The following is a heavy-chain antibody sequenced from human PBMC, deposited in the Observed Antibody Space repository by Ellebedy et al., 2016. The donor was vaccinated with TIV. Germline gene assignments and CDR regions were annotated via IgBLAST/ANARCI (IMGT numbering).Heavy chain of an antibody. J-gene: IGHJ4*02. V-gene: IGHV3-23*01. CDR1: GFTFSSYA. CDR3: ARVAGATKGTTFDY. CDR2: ISGSGGST. Sequence: PGGSLTLSCAASGFTFSSYAMSWVRQAPGKGLEWVSAISGSGGSTYYADSVKGRFTISRDNSKNTLYLQMNSLRAEDTAVYYCARVAGATKGTTFDYWGQGTLVTVSS. D-gene: IGHD4-17*01.